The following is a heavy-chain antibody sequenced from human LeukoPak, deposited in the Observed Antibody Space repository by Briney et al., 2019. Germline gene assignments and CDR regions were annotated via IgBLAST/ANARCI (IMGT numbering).Heavy chain of an antibody. V-gene: IGHV3-23*01. CDR2: ITGSSTTI. Sequence: PGGSLRLSCAASGFTFSIYDRSWVRQAPGKGLEWVSVITGSSTTIVYADSVEGQFTISRDNSKNTLYLQMNSLRAEDTAVYYCAKPYSYGSGSYDYWGQGTLVTVSS. J-gene: IGHJ4*02. CDR3: AKPYSYGSGSYDY. CDR1: GFTFSIYD. D-gene: IGHD3-10*01.